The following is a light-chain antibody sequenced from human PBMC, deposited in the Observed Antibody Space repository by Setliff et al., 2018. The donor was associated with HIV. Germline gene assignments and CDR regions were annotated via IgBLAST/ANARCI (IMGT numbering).Light chain of an antibody. CDR3: CSNTGSNTYV. V-gene: IGLV2-23*01. CDR2: QAS. Sequence: QSALAQPASVSGSPGQSITISCTGTSGDVGRYNLVSWYQQQPGKPPKLMIYQASKRPSGVSNRFSGSKSGNTASLTVSGLQAEDEADYYCCSNTGSNTYVFGTGTKXTVL. J-gene: IGLJ1*01. CDR1: SGDVGRYNL.